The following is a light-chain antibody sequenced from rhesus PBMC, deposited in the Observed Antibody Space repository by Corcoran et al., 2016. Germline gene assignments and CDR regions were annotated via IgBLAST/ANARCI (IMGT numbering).Light chain of an antibody. CDR3: SSYAGSGTFYI. CDR2: EVS. Sequence: QAAPTQSPSVSGSAGQSVTISCTGTSRDIGYYNAVSWYQQHPGKAPKLMIYEVSKRPSGVSDRFSGSKSGNTASLTISGLQAEDEADYYCSSYAGSGTFYIFGAGTRLTVL. CDR1: SRDIGYYNA. V-gene: IGLV2-19*02. J-gene: IGLJ1*01.